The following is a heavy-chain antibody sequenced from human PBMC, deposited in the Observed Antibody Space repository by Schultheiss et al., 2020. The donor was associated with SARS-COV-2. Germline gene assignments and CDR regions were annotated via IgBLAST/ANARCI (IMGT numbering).Heavy chain of an antibody. V-gene: IGHV3-30*01. Sequence: GGSLRLSCAASGFTFSSYAMHWVRQAPGKGLEWVAVISYDGSNKYYADSVKGRFTISRDNSKNTLYLQMNSLRAEDTAVYYCARECRNYGGYSYGFFDYWGQGTLVTVSS. D-gene: IGHD5-18*01. CDR2: ISYDGSNK. J-gene: IGHJ4*02. CDR1: GFTFSSYA. CDR3: ARECRNYGGYSYGFFDY.